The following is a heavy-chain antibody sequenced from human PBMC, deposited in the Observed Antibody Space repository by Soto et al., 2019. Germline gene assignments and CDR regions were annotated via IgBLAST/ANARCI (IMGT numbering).Heavy chain of an antibody. Sequence: SETLSLTCAVYGGSFSGYYWSWIRQPPGKGLEWIGEINHSGSTNYNPSLKSRVTISVDTSKNQFSLKLSSVTAADTAVYYCARGRNNWNYVGYYYYGMDVWVQGITVTVS. J-gene: IGHJ6*02. CDR3: ARGRNNWNYVGYYYYGMDV. D-gene: IGHD1-7*01. V-gene: IGHV4-34*01. CDR1: GGSFSGYY. CDR2: INHSGST.